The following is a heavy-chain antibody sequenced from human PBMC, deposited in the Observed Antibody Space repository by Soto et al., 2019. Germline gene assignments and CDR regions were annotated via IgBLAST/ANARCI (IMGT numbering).Heavy chain of an antibody. CDR1: GYTFSTSG. Sequence: QVQLVQSGAEVRKPGASVKVSCKASGYTFSTSGMSWLRQAPGQGLEWMGWISTYNGDTNDAPKFQDRVTMTSDTSTSTVYMELRSLRSDDTAVYYGARAGAAPYYYYGMDVWGQGTRVTVSS. D-gene: IGHD2-15*01. J-gene: IGHJ6*02. CDR3: ARAGAAPYYYYGMDV. V-gene: IGHV1-18*01. CDR2: ISTYNGDT.